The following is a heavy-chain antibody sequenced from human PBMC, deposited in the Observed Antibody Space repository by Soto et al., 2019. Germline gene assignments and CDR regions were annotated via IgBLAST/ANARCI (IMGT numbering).Heavy chain of an antibody. CDR2: VKPSTGDT. CDR1: GYTFTGYY. J-gene: IGHJ4*02. D-gene: IGHD6-13*01. Sequence: QVQLVQSGPEVRKPGASVKVSCQAAGYTFTGYYIHWVRQAPGQGLEWMGWVKPSTGDTDYAQKFQGKVTITRDTSDNTAYMQVNSLRTDDTGVYYCARALYGSAWYFFDHWGQGTPVAVSS. V-gene: IGHV1-2*02. CDR3: ARALYGSAWYFFDH.